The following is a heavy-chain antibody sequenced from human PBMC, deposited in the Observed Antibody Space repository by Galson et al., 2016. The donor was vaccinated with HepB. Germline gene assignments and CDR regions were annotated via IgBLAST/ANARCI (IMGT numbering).Heavy chain of an antibody. V-gene: IGHV3-74*01. D-gene: IGHD3-16*01. CDR3: ARVSGGHYEGYAY. CDR1: GFTFSRYW. Sequence: SLRLSCAASGFTFSRYWMHWVRQAPGKGLVWVSRINTDGSTTTYADPVKGRFTISRDNAKNTLYLQMNSLRAEDTAVYYCARVSGGHYEGYAYWGQGTLVTVSS. CDR2: INTDGSTT. J-gene: IGHJ4*02.